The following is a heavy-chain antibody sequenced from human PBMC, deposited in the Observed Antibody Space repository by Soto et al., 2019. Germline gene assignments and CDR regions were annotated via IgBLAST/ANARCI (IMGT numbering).Heavy chain of an antibody. J-gene: IGHJ4*01. CDR1: GFSLSGFW. Sequence: GGSLRLSCVVSGFSLSGFWMSWVRQAPGKGLEWVANIKEDGTQTYYVDSVKGRFTISRDNAKNSLFLQMNSLRVEDTDVYYCVRDYFGPGPYWGQGTLVTVSS. CDR2: IKEDGTQT. CDR3: VRDYFGPGPY. D-gene: IGHD3-10*01. V-gene: IGHV3-7*04.